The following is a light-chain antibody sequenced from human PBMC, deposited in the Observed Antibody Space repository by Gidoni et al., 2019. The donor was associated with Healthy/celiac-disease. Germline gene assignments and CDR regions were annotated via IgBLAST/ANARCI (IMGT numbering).Light chain of an antibody. Sequence: DIQMTQSPSSLSASVGERVSSTCQASQDISNYLNWYQQKPGKAPTLLIYDASNLETGVPSRFSGSGSGTDFTFTISSLPPEDIATYYCQQYYNLPLTFGGGTKVEIK. J-gene: IGKJ4*01. CDR2: DAS. V-gene: IGKV1-33*01. CDR1: QDISNY. CDR3: QQYYNLPLT.